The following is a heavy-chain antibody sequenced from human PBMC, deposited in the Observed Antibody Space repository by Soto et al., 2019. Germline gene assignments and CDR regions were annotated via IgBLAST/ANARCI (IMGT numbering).Heavy chain of an antibody. CDR3: AKYRGYYGSGSYYTQQSWFDP. V-gene: IGHV3-23*01. Sequence: GGSLRLSCAASGFTFSSYAMSWVRQAPGKGLEWVSAISGSGGSTYYADSVKGRFTISRDSSKNTLYLQMNSLRAEDTAVYYCAKYRGYYGSGSYYTQQSWFDPWGQGT. CDR1: GFTFSSYA. CDR2: ISGSGGST. J-gene: IGHJ5*02. D-gene: IGHD3-10*01.